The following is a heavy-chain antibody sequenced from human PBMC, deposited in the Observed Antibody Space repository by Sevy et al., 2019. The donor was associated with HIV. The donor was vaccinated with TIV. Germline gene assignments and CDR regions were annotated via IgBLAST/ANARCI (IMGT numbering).Heavy chain of an antibody. CDR2: IIPIFGTA. CDR3: ARAPGYCSSTSCYTELPADYYYGMDV. V-gene: IGHV1-69*13. Sequence: ASVKVSCKASGGTFSSYAISWVRQAPGQGLEWMGGIIPIFGTANYAQKFQGRVTITADESTSTAYMELSSLRSEDTAVYYCARAPGYCSSTSCYTELPADYYYGMDVWGQGTTVTVSS. J-gene: IGHJ6*02. CDR1: GGTFSSYA. D-gene: IGHD2-2*02.